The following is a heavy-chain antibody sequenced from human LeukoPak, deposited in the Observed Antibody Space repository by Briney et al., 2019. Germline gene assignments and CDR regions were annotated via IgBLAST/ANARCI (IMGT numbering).Heavy chain of an antibody. CDR1: GFTFSSYA. Sequence: GGSLRLSCAASGFTFSSYAMSWVRQAPGKGLEWVSVISGSGYYSYYADSVKGRFTVSRDNSKTTLYLQMNSLRADDTAVYYCAKGGPTGSNYFDFWGQGTLVTVPS. J-gene: IGHJ4*02. V-gene: IGHV3-23*01. CDR3: AKGGPTGSNYFDF. CDR2: ISGSGYYS. D-gene: IGHD1-26*01.